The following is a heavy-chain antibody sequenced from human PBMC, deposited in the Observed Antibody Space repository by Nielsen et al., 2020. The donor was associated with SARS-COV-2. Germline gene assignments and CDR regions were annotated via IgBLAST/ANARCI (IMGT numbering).Heavy chain of an antibody. V-gene: IGHV3-21*01. J-gene: IGHJ6*02. D-gene: IGHD6-13*01. CDR3: AREAIAAAGYYYYGMDV. CDR2: ISSSSSYM. CDR1: GFTFSSYS. Sequence: GESLKISCAASGFTFSSYSMNWVRQAPGKGLEWVSSISSSSSYMYYADSVKGRFTISRDNAKNSLYLQMNSLRAEDTAVYYCAREAIAAAGYYYYGMDVWGQGTTVTVSS.